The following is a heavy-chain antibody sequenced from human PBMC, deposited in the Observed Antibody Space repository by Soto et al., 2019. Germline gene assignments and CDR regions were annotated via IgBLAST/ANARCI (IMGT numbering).Heavy chain of an antibody. CDR2: IWFDGSKQ. CDR3: ARDRLVPYGYGMDV. J-gene: IGHJ6*02. D-gene: IGHD2-2*01. V-gene: IGHV3-33*01. CDR1: GFTFRSYG. Sequence: QMQLVDSGGGVVQPGRSLRLSCAASGFTFRSYGIHWVRQAPGKGLEWVALIWFDGSKQYYVDSVKGRFAVSRDNSKNTLYLQMNSLRVEDTAVYYCARDRLVPYGYGMDVWGQGTTVTVSS.